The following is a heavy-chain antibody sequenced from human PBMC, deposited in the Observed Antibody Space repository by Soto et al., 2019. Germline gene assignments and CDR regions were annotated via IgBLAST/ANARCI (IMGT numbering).Heavy chain of an antibody. V-gene: IGHV3-30*03. CDR2: ISYDGSNK. Sequence: GGSLRLSCAASGFTFSSYGMHWVRQAPGKGLEWVAVISYDGSNKYYADSVKGRFTISRDNSKNTLYLQMNSLRAEDTAVYYCARDALVWGSYRPGYWGQGTLVTVSS. D-gene: IGHD3-16*02. CDR3: ARDALVWGSYRPGY. CDR1: GFTFSSYG. J-gene: IGHJ4*02.